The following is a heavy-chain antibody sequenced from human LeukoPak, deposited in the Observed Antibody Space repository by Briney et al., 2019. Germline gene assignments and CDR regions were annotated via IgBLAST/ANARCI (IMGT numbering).Heavy chain of an antibody. Sequence: SSETLSLTCTVSGGSISSGGYYWSWIRQHPGKGLEWIGYIYYSGSTYYNPSLKSRVTISVDRSKNQFSLKLSSVTAADTAVYYCARGRTTVVTPYYFDYWGQGTLVTVSS. J-gene: IGHJ4*02. CDR2: IYYSGST. CDR3: ARGRTTVVTPYYFDY. V-gene: IGHV4-31*03. CDR1: GGSISSGGYY. D-gene: IGHD4-23*01.